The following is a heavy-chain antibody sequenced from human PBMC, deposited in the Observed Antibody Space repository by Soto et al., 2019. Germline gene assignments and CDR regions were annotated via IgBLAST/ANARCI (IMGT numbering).Heavy chain of an antibody. J-gene: IGHJ6*02. D-gene: IGHD2-15*01. CDR2: IYPGDSDT. CDR3: ARHRSCSGGSCYMVYGMDV. CDR1: GYSFTSYW. V-gene: IGHV5-51*01. Sequence: PGESLKISCKGSGYSFTSYWIGWVRQMPGKGLEWMGIIYPGDSDTRYSPSFQGQVTISADKSISTAYLQWSSLKASDTAMYYCARHRSCSGGSCYMVYGMDVWGQGTTVTVSS.